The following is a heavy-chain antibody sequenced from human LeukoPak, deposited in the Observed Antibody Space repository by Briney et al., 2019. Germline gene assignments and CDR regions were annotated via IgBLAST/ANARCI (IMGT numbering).Heavy chain of an antibody. CDR3: ARSVGYCSSTGCSDYFDY. D-gene: IGHD2-2*01. J-gene: IGHJ4*02. CDR2: ISYDGSNK. Sequence: GGSLRLSCAASGFTFSSYAMHWVRQAPGKGLEWVAVISYDGSNKYYADSVKGRFTISRDNSKNTLYLQMNSLRAEDTAVYYCARSVGYCSSTGCSDYFDYWGQGTLVTVSS. V-gene: IGHV3-30-3*01. CDR1: GFTFSSYA.